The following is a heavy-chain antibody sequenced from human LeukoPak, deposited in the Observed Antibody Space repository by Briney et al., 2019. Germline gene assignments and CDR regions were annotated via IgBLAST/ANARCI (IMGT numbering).Heavy chain of an antibody. CDR1: GFTFRNYN. V-gene: IGHV3-21*01. Sequence: GGSLRLSCAASGFTFRNYNITWVRQAPGRGLEWVSSISSRSSYIYYADSVRGRFTISRDNAKNSLYLQMDSLRVEDTAVYYCARWRSLYYFDYWGQGTLVTVSS. CDR3: ARWRSLYYFDY. CDR2: ISSRSSYI. D-gene: IGHD3-16*01. J-gene: IGHJ4*02.